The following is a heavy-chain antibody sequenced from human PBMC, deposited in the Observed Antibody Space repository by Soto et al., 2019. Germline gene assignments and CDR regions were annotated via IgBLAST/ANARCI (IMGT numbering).Heavy chain of an antibody. V-gene: IGHV3-43*01. CDR2: ISWDGGST. Sequence: GGSLRLSCAASGFTFDDYTMHWVRQAPGKGLEWVSLISWDGGSTYYADSVKGRFTISRDNSKNSLYLQMNSLRTEDTALYYCAKGTSWYSGSYPAIWGQGTLVTVSS. D-gene: IGHD1-26*01. CDR1: GFTFDDYT. J-gene: IGHJ4*02. CDR3: AKGTSWYSGSYPAI.